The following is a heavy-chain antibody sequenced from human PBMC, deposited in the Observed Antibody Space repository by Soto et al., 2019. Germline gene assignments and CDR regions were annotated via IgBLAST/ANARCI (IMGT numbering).Heavy chain of an antibody. J-gene: IGHJ3*02. CDR3: ARDRNYYDSSGYPNDAFDI. CDR1: GFTFSSYE. V-gene: IGHV3-48*03. CDR2: ISSSGSTI. Sequence: GGSLRLSCAASGFTFSSYEMHWVRQAPGKGLEWVSYISSSGSTIYYADSVKGRFTISRDNAKNSLYLQMNSLRAEDTAVYYCARDRNYYDSSGYPNDAFDIWGQGTMVTVSS. D-gene: IGHD3-22*01.